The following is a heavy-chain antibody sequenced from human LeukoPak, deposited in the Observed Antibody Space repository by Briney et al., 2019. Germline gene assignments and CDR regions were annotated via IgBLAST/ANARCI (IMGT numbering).Heavy chain of an antibody. D-gene: IGHD6-13*01. J-gene: IGHJ4*02. V-gene: IGHV3-11*01. CDR2: ISFSGSTI. Sequence: GGSLRLSCAAPGFTFNDYYMTWVRQAPGKGLEWVSYISFSGSTIYYADSVKGRFTISRDDAKNSLYLQMNSLRAEDTAVYYCARDIVAAGLFFDYWGQGTLVTVSS. CDR3: ARDIVAAGLFFDY. CDR1: GFTFNDYY.